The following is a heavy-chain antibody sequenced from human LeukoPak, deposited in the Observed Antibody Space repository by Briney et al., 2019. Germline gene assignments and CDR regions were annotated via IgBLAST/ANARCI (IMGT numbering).Heavy chain of an antibody. CDR2: IYYSGST. J-gene: IGHJ6*03. V-gene: IGHV4-59*01. Sequence: SETLSLTCTDSGGSISSYYWSWIRQPPGKGLEWIGYIYYSGSTNYNPSLKSRVTISVDTSKNQFSLKLSSVTAADTAVYYCARDYWGGSHYYYMDVWGKGTTVTISS. D-gene: IGHD3-16*01. CDR3: ARDYWGGSHYYYMDV. CDR1: GGSISSYY.